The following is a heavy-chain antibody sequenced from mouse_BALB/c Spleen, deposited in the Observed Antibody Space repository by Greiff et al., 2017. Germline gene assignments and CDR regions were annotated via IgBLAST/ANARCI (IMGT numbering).Heavy chain of an antibody. CDR2: INSNGGST. V-gene: IGHV5-6-3*01. CDR1: GFTFSSYG. J-gene: IGHJ4*01. CDR3: AREGFYYYAMDY. Sequence: EVKLEESGGGLVQPGGSLKLSCAASGFTFSSYGMSWVRQTPDKRLELVATINSNGGSTYYPDSVKGRFTISRDNAKNTLYLQMSSLKSEDTAMYYCAREGFYYYAMDYWGQGTSVTVSS.